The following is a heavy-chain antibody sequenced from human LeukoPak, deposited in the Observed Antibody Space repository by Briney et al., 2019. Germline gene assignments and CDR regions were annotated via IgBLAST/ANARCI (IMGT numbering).Heavy chain of an antibody. CDR1: GGSISSNNW. D-gene: IGHD1-14*01. V-gene: IGHV4-4*02. J-gene: IGHJ4*02. CDR2: IYHSGSP. CDR3: ATTGPSVY. Sequence: SETLSLTCAVSGGSISSNNWWGWVSQPPGKGLEWIGEIYHSGSPNYNPSFKGRVTLPVDKSKNPFSLKLRSVTAADTAVYYCATTGPSVYWGQGALVTVSS.